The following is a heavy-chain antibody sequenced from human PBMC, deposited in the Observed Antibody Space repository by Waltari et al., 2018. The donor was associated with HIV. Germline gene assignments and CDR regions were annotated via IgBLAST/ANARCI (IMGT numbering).Heavy chain of an antibody. CDR1: GFTFSSYW. D-gene: IGHD1-7*01. CDR2: SNSDGSST. Sequence: EVQLVESGGGLVQPGGSLRLSCAASGFTFSSYWTHWVRQAPGKGLVCVSRSNSDGSSTSYAESVKGRFTISRDNAKNTLYLQMNSLRAEDTAVYYCARAGRDGKLPPDYWGQGTLVTVSS. CDR3: ARAGRDGKLPPDY. J-gene: IGHJ4*02. V-gene: IGHV3-74*01.